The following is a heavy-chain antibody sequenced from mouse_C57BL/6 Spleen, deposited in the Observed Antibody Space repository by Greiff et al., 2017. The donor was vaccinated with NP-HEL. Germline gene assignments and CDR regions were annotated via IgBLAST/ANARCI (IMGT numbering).Heavy chain of an antibody. V-gene: IGHV1-80*01. CDR3: ASPITTVVAPDY. D-gene: IGHD1-1*01. CDR1: GYAFSSYW. CDR2: IYPGDGDT. J-gene: IGHJ2*01. Sequence: QVQLKESGAELVKPGASVKISCKASGYAFSSYWMNWVKQRPGKGLEWIGQIYPGDGDTNYNGKFKGKATLTADKSSSTAYMQLSSLTSEDSAVYFCASPITTVVAPDYWGQGTTLTVSS.